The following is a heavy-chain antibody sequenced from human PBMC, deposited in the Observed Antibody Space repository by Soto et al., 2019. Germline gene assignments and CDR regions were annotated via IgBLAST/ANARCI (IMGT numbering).Heavy chain of an antibody. J-gene: IGHJ6*02. D-gene: IGHD2-2*01. CDR1: GFTFSSYA. CDR2: ISGSGGST. Sequence: GGSLRLSCAASGFTFSSYAMSWVRQAPGKGLEWVSAISGSGGSTYYADSVKGRFTISRDNSKNMLYLQMNSRRAEDTAVYYCAKDQVVVVPSYYYGMDVWGQGTTVTVSS. CDR3: AKDQVVVVPSYYYGMDV. V-gene: IGHV3-23*01.